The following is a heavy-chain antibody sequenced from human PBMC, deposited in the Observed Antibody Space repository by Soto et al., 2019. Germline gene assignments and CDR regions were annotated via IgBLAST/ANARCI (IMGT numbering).Heavy chain of an antibody. V-gene: IGHV3-23*01. J-gene: IGHJ6*02. CDR3: AKDCPELWFGERYYYGMDV. CDR2: ISGSGGST. D-gene: IGHD3-10*01. CDR1: GFTFSSYA. Sequence: LRLSCAASGFTFSSYAMSGVRQAPGKGLEWVSAISGSGGSTYYADSVKGRFTISRDNSKNTLYLQMNSLRAEDTAVYYCAKDCPELWFGERYYYGMDVWGQGTTVTVSS.